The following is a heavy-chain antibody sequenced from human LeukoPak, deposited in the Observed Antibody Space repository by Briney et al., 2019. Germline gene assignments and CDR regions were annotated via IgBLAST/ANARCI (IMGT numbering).Heavy chain of an antibody. J-gene: IGHJ4*02. CDR2: ISAYNGNT. CDR3: AREGYYYDSSGYYYGDY. D-gene: IGHD3-22*01. V-gene: IGHV1-18*01. Sequence: ASVKVSCKTSGYTFTSYDINWVRQAPGQGLEWMGWISAYNGNTNYAQKLQGRVTMTTDTSTSTAYMELRSLRSDDTAVYYCAREGYYYDSSGYYYGDYWGQGTLVTVSS. CDR1: GYTFTSYD.